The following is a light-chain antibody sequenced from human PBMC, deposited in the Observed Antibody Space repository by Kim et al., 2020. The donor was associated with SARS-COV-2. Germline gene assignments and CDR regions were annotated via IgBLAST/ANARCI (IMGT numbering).Light chain of an antibody. Sequence: SASVGDIVTIACRASQSISSWLAWYQQKPGKAPKLLIYKASSLESGVPSRFSGSGSGTEFTLTISSLQPDDFATYYCQQYNSYACTFGQGTKLEI. CDR1: QSISSW. CDR2: KAS. J-gene: IGKJ2*02. V-gene: IGKV1-5*03. CDR3: QQYNSYACT.